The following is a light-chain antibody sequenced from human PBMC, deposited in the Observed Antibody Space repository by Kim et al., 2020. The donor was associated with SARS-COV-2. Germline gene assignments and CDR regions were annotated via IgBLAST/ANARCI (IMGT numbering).Light chain of an antibody. Sequence: RTDTLTCTGNSNSVGDQESAWLQHHQGHPPKLLSYRNNNRPSGISKRLSASRSGNAASLTISGRQPEDETDYYCAAWDSGLSAWVFGGGTQLTVL. CDR3: AAWDSGLSAWV. CDR1: SNSVGDQE. V-gene: IGLV10-54*01. CDR2: RNN. J-gene: IGLJ3*02.